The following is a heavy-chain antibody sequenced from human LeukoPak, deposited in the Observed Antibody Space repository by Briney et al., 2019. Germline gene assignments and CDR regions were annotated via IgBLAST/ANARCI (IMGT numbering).Heavy chain of an antibody. CDR3: ARDREVRYYYYGMDV. V-gene: IGHV3-7*01. Sequence: GGSLRLSCAASGFTFSSYAMSWVRQAPGKGLEWVANIKQDGSEKYYVDSVKGRFTISRDNAKNSLYLQMNSLRAEDTAVYYCARDREVRYYYYGMDVWGQGTTVTVSS. CDR1: GFTFSSYA. CDR2: IKQDGSEK. D-gene: IGHD1-1*01. J-gene: IGHJ6*02.